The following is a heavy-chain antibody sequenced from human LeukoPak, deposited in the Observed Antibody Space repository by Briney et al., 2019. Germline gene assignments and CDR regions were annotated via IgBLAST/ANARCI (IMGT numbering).Heavy chain of an antibody. D-gene: IGHD6-6*01. J-gene: IGHJ4*02. CDR2: ISAYNGNT. CDR3: ARHYSSSQDSCLGY. V-gene: IGHV1-18*01. Sequence: ASVRVSCKASGYTFTSYGISWVRQAPGQGLEWMGWISAYNGNTNYAQKLQGRVTMTTDTSTSTAYMELRSLRSDDTAVYYCARHYSSSQDSCLGYWGQGTLVTVSS. CDR1: GYTFTSYG.